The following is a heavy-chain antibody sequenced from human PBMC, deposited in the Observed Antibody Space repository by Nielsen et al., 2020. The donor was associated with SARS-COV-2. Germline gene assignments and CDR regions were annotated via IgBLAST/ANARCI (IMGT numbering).Heavy chain of an antibody. Sequence: WVRQAPGQGLEWMGRISPNSGGTNYAQKFQGWVTMTRDTSISTAYMELSRLRSDDTAVYYCARDGGAGGYYYYGMDVWGQGTTVTVSS. CDR2: ISPNSGGT. J-gene: IGHJ6*02. CDR3: ARDGGAGGYYYYGMDV. V-gene: IGHV1-2*04. D-gene: IGHD6-19*01.